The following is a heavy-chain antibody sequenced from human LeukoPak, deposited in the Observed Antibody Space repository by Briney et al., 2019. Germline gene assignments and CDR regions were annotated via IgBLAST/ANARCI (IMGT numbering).Heavy chain of an antibody. CDR1: GFTFSDAW. CDR3: ARGGYNYFDY. D-gene: IGHD5-24*01. Sequence: GGSLRLSCAASGFTFSDAWMHWVRQAPGKGLVWVSRIYSDGSSTFYADSVKGRFTISRDNAKNTLYLQMNSLRAEDTAMYYCARGGYNYFDYWGQGTLVTVSS. CDR2: IYSDGSST. J-gene: IGHJ4*02. V-gene: IGHV3-74*01.